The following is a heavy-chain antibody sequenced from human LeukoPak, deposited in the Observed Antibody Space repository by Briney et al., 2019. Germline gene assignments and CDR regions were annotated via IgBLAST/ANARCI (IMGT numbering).Heavy chain of an antibody. CDR1: AVSISSYY. CDR3: ARLEGGGVKAFDD. V-gene: IGHV4-59*01. Sequence: SETLSCNSTVSAVSISSYYWGWMRHPPGLGREGIGYIYYSRSTNYNPSLKSRVSISVETSKKQFSLKLSSVTAADTAVYYCARLEGGGVKAFDDWGDGALVTVSS. D-gene: IGHD3-16*01. CDR2: IYYSRST. J-gene: IGHJ4*01.